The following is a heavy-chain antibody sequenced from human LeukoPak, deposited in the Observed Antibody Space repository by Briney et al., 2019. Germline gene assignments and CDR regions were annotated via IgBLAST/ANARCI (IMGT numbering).Heavy chain of an antibody. CDR1: GFTFNTYS. J-gene: IGHJ4*02. CDR3: ASFMTTVSINDY. D-gene: IGHD4-17*01. V-gene: IGHV3-21*01. CDR2: ITSSSNYI. Sequence: GGCLRLSCAASGFTFNTYSMNWVRQAPGKALECVSSITSSSNYIFYAESVRGRFPISRDNAKNSLYLQMNSLRAEDTAVYYCASFMTTVSINDYWGQGTLVTVSS.